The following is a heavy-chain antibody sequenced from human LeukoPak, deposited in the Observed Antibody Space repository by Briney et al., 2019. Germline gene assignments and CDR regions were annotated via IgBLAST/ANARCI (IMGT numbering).Heavy chain of an antibody. V-gene: IGHV3-66*01. D-gene: IGHD3-16*01. Sequence: GGSLRLSCAASGFTFSNAWMSWVRQAPGKGLEWVSVIYSGGNTYYADFAKGRFTISRDNSKNTLYLQMNRLRVEDTAVYYCVRERGGGDYWGQGTLVTVSS. J-gene: IGHJ4*02. CDR3: VRERGGGDY. CDR2: IYSGGNT. CDR1: GFTFSNAW.